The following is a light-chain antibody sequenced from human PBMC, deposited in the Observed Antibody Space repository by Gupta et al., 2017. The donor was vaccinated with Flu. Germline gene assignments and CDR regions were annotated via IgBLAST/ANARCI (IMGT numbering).Light chain of an antibody. J-gene: IGLJ3*02. V-gene: IGLV4-69*01. CDR2: VNSDGSH. Sequence: QLVLTQSPSASASLGASVKLTCTLSSGHSSYAIAWHQQQPEKGPRYLMKVNSDGSHSKGDGIPDRFSGSSSGAERYLTISSLQSEDGADYYCQTWGTGFWVFGGGTKLTVL. CDR3: QTWGTGFWV. CDR1: SGHSSYA.